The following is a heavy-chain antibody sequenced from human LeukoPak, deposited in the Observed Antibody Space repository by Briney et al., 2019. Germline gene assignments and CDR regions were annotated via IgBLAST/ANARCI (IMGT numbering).Heavy chain of an antibody. J-gene: IGHJ5*02. CDR1: GYSISSGYY. V-gene: IGHV4-38-2*02. D-gene: IGHD3-16*02. CDR2: IYHSGST. CDR3: ARREYDYVWGSYRHNWFDP. Sequence: PSETLSLTCTVSGYSISSGYYWGWIRQPPGKGLEWIGSIYHSGSTYYNPSLKSRVTISVDTSKNQFSLKLSSVTAADTAVYYCARREYDYVWGSYRHNWFDPWGQGTLVTVSS.